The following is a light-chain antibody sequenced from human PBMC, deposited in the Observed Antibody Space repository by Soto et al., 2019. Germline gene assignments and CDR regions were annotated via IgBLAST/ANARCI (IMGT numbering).Light chain of an antibody. CDR1: QSVNSN. J-gene: IGKJ4*01. CDR3: KQYNDWPLS. V-gene: IGKV3-15*01. Sequence: EKVMTQSPAALSVSPGERATLSCRASQSVNSNLAWYQRKPGQAPRLLLYGASTRATGIPARFSGSASGTGFTLTISSLRSEDSAVYYCKQYNDWPLSLGGGTKVDIK. CDR2: GAS.